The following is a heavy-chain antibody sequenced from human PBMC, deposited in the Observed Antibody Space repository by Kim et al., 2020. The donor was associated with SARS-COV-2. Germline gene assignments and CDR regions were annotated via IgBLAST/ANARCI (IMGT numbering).Heavy chain of an antibody. Sequence: GSTNYHPALKGRGTIAVDTSKNHFSLKLSSVTAADTAVYYCARTHNWFDPWGQGTLVTVSS. V-gene: IGHV4-61*03. J-gene: IGHJ5*02. CDR3: ARTHNWFDP. CDR2: GST.